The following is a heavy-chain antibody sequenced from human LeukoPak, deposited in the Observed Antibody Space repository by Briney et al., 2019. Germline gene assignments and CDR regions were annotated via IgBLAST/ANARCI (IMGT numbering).Heavy chain of an antibody. CDR3: AFDRTSQLLPYY. CDR2: INSDGSST. Sequence: GGSLRLSCAASGFSFSAYWMHWVRQAPGKGLVWVSRINSDGSSTSYADSVKGRFTISRDNAKNTLYLQMNSLRAEDTAVYYCAFDRTSQLLPYYWGQGTLVTVSS. V-gene: IGHV3-74*01. J-gene: IGHJ4*02. CDR1: GFSFSAYW. D-gene: IGHD2-2*01.